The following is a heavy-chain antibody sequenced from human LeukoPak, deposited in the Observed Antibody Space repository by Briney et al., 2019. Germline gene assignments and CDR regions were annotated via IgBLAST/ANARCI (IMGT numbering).Heavy chain of an antibody. J-gene: IGHJ4*02. V-gene: IGHV3-64D*06. CDR3: VKDLYKGNTSTWYYFDY. Sequence: GSLRLSCSGSGFTFSSYAIHWVRPAPGEGPEYFLVINTSGDKTYYADSVKGRFTISRDNSKNTVSLQMSSLRAEDTAMYYCVKDLYKGNTSTWYYFDYWGQGTLVTVSS. D-gene: IGHD6-13*01. CDR1: GFTFSSYA. CDR2: INTSGDKT.